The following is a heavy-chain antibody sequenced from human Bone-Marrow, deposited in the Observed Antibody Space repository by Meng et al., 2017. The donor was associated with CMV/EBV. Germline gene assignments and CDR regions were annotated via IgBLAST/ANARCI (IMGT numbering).Heavy chain of an antibody. J-gene: IGHJ4*02. CDR1: SYS. V-gene: IGHV3-21*01. CDR3: ARGPRGSGYCSSTSCYTLSY. D-gene: IGHD2-2*02. Sequence: SYSMNWVRQAPGKGLEWVSSISSSSSYIYYADSVKGRFTISRDNANNSLYLQMNSLRAEDTAVYYCARGPRGSGYCSSTSCYTLSYWGQGTLVTVSS. CDR2: ISSSSSYI.